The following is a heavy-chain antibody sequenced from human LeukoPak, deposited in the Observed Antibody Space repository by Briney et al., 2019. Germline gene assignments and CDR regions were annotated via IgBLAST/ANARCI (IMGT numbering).Heavy chain of an antibody. V-gene: IGHV4-59*11. CDR3: ARLLDNDSSGDPDTFDM. D-gene: IGHD3-22*01. Sequence: SETLSLTCSVPGGSMSLHYWSWIRQPPGKGLEWIGYIYYNGKTYYNPSLQSRVTISIDTSKNLFSLKLTSVTAADTAVYSCARLLDNDSSGDPDTFDMWGQGTMVTVSS. J-gene: IGHJ3*02. CDR2: IYYNGKT. CDR1: GGSMSLHY.